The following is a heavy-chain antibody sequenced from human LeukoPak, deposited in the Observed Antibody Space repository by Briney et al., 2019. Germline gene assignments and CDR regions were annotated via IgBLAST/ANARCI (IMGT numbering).Heavy chain of an antibody. J-gene: IGHJ4*02. V-gene: IGHV1-58*01. CDR3: AAAGYSSSWGENYFDY. Sequence: SVKVSCKASGFTFTSSAVQWVRQARGQRLEWIGWIVVGSGNTNYAQKFQERVTITRDMSTSTAYMELSSLRSEDMAVYYCAAAGYSSSWGENYFDYWGQGTLVTVSS. CDR1: GFTFTSSA. CDR2: IVVGSGNT. D-gene: IGHD6-13*01.